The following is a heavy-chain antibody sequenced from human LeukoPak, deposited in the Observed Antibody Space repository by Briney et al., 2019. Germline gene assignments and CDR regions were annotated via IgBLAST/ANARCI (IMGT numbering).Heavy chain of an antibody. CDR3: AKAYCTNGVCPPGYFDY. Sequence: GGSLRLSCAASGFTFSSYAMRWVRQAPGKGLEWVSAISGSGGSTYYADSGKGRFTISRDNSKNTLYLQMNSLRAEDTAVYYCAKAYCTNGVCPPGYFDYWGQGTLVTVSS. J-gene: IGHJ4*02. D-gene: IGHD2-8*01. CDR1: GFTFSSYA. CDR2: ISGSGGST. V-gene: IGHV3-23*01.